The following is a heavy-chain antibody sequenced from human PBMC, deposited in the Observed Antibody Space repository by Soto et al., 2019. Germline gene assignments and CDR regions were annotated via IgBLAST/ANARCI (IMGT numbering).Heavy chain of an antibody. CDR1: GGSISSYY. D-gene: IGHD2-21*02. CDR2: MYNTGST. J-gene: IGHJ6*02. Sequence: PSETLSLTCTVSGGSISSYYWSWIRQPPGKGLEWIGYMYNTGSTIYNPSLKSRVTISVDTSKNHFSLKLNSLTAADTAVYYCARDLWGYCGADCYPLDVWGQGTTVTVSS. CDR3: ARDLWGYCGADCYPLDV. V-gene: IGHV4-59*01.